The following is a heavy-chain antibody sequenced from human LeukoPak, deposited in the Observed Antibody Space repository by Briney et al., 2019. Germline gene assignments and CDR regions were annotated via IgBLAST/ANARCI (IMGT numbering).Heavy chain of an antibody. V-gene: IGHV3-23*01. CDR2: ISGSGGST. J-gene: IGHJ3*02. D-gene: IGHD6-6*01. CDR3: ARGGRSYSSSQEDGAFDI. Sequence: LSGGSLRLSCAASGFTFSSYAMSWVRQAPGKGLEWVSGISGSGGSTYYADSVKGRFTISRDNSKNTLYLQMNSLRAEDTAVYYCARGGRSYSSSQEDGAFDIWGQGTMVTVSS. CDR1: GFTFSSYA.